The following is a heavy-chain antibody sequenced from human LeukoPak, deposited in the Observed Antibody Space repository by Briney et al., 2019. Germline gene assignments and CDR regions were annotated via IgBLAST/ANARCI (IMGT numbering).Heavy chain of an antibody. CDR2: IYPGDSDT. J-gene: IGHJ4*02. CDR1: GYSFISYW. Sequence: GESLKISCKGSGYSFISYWIGWVRQLPGKGLGWMGIIYPGDSDTRYSPSFQGQVTISVVKSISTAYLQWSSLKASDTAMYYCARRSDYYSSGNYYYDYWGQGTLVTVSS. D-gene: IGHD3-10*01. CDR3: ARRSDYYSSGNYYYDY. V-gene: IGHV5-51*01.